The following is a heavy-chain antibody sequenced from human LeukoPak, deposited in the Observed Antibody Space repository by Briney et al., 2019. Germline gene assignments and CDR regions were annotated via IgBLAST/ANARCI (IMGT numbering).Heavy chain of an antibody. CDR1: GGSISSYY. V-gene: IGHV4-59*08. CDR3: ARVLGHYYYYMDV. Sequence: PSETLSLTCTVSGGSISSYYWSWIRQPPGKGLEWIGYIYYSGSTNYNPSLKSRVTISVDTSKNQLSLKLSSVTAADTAVYYCARVLGHYYYYMDVWGKGTTVTVSS. J-gene: IGHJ6*03. CDR2: IYYSGST.